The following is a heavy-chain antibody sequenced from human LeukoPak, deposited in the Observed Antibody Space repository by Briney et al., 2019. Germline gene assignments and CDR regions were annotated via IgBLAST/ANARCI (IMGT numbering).Heavy chain of an antibody. J-gene: IGHJ4*02. CDR1: GGSISAYY. CDR2: IYNSAIT. CDR3: ARVNSNYFSP. Sequence: PSETLCLTCTISGGSISAYYWSWIRQPPGKGLEWIGCIYNSAITNYNPSLKSRVTMSINTSKNQFSLNLSSVTAADTAVYYCARVNSNYFSPWGQGTLVTVSS. D-gene: IGHD4-11*01. V-gene: IGHV4-59*12.